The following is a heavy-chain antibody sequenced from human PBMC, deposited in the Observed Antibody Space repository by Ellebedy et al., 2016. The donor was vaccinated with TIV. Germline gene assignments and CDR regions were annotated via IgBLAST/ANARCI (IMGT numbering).Heavy chain of an antibody. J-gene: IGHJ6*02. D-gene: IGHD1-26*01. CDR3: AGGSYTPYGMDV. Sequence: SETLSLTCTVSSDSVSNFYWSWIRQPPGKGLEWIGYIYYYIGTTNYNPSLKSRVTLSVDTSKNQVSLKLTSVTAADTAVYYWAGGSYTPYGMDVWGRGTTVIVSS. V-gene: IGHV4-59*08. CDR2: IYYYIGTT. CDR1: SDSVSNFY.